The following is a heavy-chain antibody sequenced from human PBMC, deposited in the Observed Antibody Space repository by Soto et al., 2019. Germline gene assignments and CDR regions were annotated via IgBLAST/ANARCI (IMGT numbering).Heavy chain of an antibody. CDR1: GGSFSGYY. J-gene: IGHJ4*02. CDR2: INHSGST. V-gene: IGHV4-34*01. CDR3: ASRVTTSYYFDY. Sequence: PSETLSLTCAVYGGSFSGYYWSWIRQPPGKGLEWSGEINHSGSTNYNPSLKSRVTISVDTSKNQFSLKLSSVTAADTAVYYCASRVTTSYYFDYWGQGTLGTVSS. D-gene: IGHD4-4*01.